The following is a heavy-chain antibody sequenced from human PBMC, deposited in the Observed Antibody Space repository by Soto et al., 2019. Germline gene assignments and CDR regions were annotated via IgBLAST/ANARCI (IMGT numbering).Heavy chain of an antibody. V-gene: IGHV1-18*01. CDR2: ISAHNGNT. CDR1: GYTFTSYG. CDR3: ARDLGGFPDY. J-gene: IGHJ4*02. Sequence: QVQLVQSGAEVKKPGASVKVSCKASGYTFTSYGISWVRQAPGQGLEWMGWISAHNGNTKHEQKLQGRGTRTTDTSTSTAYMELRSLRSDDTAVYYCARDLGGFPDYWGQGTLVTVSS. D-gene: IGHD5-12*01.